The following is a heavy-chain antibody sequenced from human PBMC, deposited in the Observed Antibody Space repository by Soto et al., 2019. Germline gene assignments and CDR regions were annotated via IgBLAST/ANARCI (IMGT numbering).Heavy chain of an antibody. V-gene: IGHV3-9*01. D-gene: IGHD6-6*01. J-gene: IGHJ4*02. Sequence: EVQLLDSGGGVVQPGRSLRLSCAASGFTFDDYVMHWVRQAPGKGLEWFSGISWNSGGIGYEGSVKGRFTISTDNAKNSLYLQMNSLRAEDTALYYCAKDLASSSDLGVFDYWGKGTMVTVSS. CDR3: AKDLASSSDLGVFDY. CDR2: ISWNSGGI. CDR1: GFTFDDYV.